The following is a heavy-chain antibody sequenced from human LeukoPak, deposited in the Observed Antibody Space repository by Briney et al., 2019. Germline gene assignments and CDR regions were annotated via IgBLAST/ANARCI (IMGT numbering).Heavy chain of an antibody. CDR2: MNEYSTTI. D-gene: IGHD1-14*01. Sequence: GGSLRLSCAASGFPFNSFWMHWVRQAPGKGLVWVSDMNEYSTTIRYADSVKGRFTISSDNAKSILYLQMNNLRVEDSAMYFCARGGVNPVDHWGQGTLVTVSS. CDR1: GFPFNSFW. CDR3: ARGGVNPVDH. J-gene: IGHJ4*02. V-gene: IGHV3-74*01.